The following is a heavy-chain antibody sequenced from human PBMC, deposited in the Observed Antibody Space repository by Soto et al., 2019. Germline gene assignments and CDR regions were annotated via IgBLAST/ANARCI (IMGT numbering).Heavy chain of an antibody. CDR3: ARVVAAVYPLFDY. V-gene: IGHV4-59*01. CDR1: GGSISSYY. J-gene: IGHJ4*02. CDR2: IYYSGST. D-gene: IGHD6-13*01. Sequence: SETLSLTCTVSGGSISSYYWSWIRQPPGKGLEWIGYIYYSGSTNYNPSLKSRVTISVDTSKNQFSLKLSSVTAADTAVYYCARVVAAVYPLFDYWGQGTLVTVSS.